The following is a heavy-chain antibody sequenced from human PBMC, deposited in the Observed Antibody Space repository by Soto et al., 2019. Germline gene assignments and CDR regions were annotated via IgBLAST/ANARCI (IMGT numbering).Heavy chain of an antibody. CDR3: AKEQWLVRRWFDP. CDR2: ISGSGDSI. Sequence: GGSLRLSCAASGFSLSSYAMSWVRQAPGKGLEWVSSISGSGDSIYYVDSVKGRFTISRDNSKNTLYLHMNSLRVEDTAVYYCAKEQWLVRRWFDPWGQGTLVTVSS. CDR1: GFSLSSYA. D-gene: IGHD6-19*01. V-gene: IGHV3-23*01. J-gene: IGHJ5*02.